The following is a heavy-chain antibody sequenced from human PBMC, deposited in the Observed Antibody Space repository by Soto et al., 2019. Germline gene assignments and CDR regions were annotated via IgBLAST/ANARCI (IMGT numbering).Heavy chain of an antibody. D-gene: IGHD3-10*01. V-gene: IGHV3-30-3*01. CDR2: ISYDGSNK. CDR3: ARDLEGSITMVRGVMGFVY. J-gene: IGHJ4*02. CDR1: GFTFSSYA. Sequence: PGGSLRLSCAASGFTFSSYAMHWVRQAPGKGLEWVAVISYDGSNKYYADSVKGRFTISRDNSKNTLYLQMNSLRAEDTAVYYCARDLEGSITMVRGVMGFVYWGQGTLVTVSS.